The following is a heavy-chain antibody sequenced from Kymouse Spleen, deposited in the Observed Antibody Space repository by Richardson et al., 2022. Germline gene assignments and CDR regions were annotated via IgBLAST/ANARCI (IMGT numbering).Heavy chain of an antibody. Sequence: EVQLVESGGGLVQPGRSLRLSCAASGFTFDDYAMHWVRQAPGKGLEWVSGISWNSGSIGYADSVKGRFTISRDNAKNSLYLQMNSLRAEDTALYYCAKGEGQWPGPTNYYGMDVWGQGTTVTVSS. J-gene: IGHJ6*02. CDR1: GFTFDDYA. V-gene: IGHV3-9*01. CDR2: ISWNSGSI. D-gene: IGHD4-11,IGHD1-26*01,IGHD2-8*01. CDR3: AKGEGQWPGPTNYYGMDV.